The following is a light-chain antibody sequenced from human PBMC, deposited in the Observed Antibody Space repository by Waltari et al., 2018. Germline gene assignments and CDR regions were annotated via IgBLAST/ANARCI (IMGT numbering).Light chain of an antibody. J-gene: IGKJ4*01. CDR3: QQRYDWPIT. CDR1: QRVDSQ. Sequence: IVLTQSPATPSSSPGERATLSCRASQRVDSQLAWYQQKPGQAPRLLIHDVSNRATGVPARFSGSGSGTDFTLTISSLEPEDSACYYCQQRYDWPITFGGGTKVEIK. CDR2: DVS. V-gene: IGKV3-11*01.